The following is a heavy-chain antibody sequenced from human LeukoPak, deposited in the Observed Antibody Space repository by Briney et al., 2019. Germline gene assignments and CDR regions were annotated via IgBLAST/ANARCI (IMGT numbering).Heavy chain of an antibody. CDR2: ISGSGGGT. D-gene: IGHD3-10*01. J-gene: IGHJ4*02. CDR3: AKASSRSSPIDY. Sequence: GGSLRLSCTVSGFAFGSEAMSWVRQAPGKGLEWVSAISGSGGGTYYADSVKGRFTVSRDNSKSMLYLQMNSLRAEDTAVYYCAKASSRSSPIDYWGQGTLVTVSS. V-gene: IGHV3-23*01. CDR1: GFAFGSEA.